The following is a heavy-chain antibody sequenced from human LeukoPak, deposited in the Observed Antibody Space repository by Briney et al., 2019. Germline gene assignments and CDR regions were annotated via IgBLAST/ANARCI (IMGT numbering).Heavy chain of an antibody. CDR3: VRVSGSYGY. CDR2: ISNNGGST. J-gene: IGHJ4*02. D-gene: IGHD1-26*01. CDR1: GFTFSSDA. V-gene: IGHV3-64*01. Sequence: GGALRLSCAASGFTFSSDAMHWVRQAPGKGLEYVSAISNNGGSTYYANSVKGRFNISRDNSKNTLYLQMGSLRPADMAVYYCVRVSGSYGYWGQGPLVTVSS.